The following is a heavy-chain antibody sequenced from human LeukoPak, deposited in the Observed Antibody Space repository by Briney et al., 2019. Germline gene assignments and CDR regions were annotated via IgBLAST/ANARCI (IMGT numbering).Heavy chain of an antibody. Sequence: GESLKISCKGSGYSFTSYWIGWVRQMPGKGLAWMGVIYPGDSDTRYSPSFQGQVTISADKSISTAYLQWSSLKASDTAMYYCARHASRLRFLEWLSTFDYWGQGTLVTVSS. V-gene: IGHV5-51*01. CDR2: IYPGDSDT. J-gene: IGHJ4*02. CDR3: ARHASRLRFLEWLSTFDY. CDR1: GYSFTSYW. D-gene: IGHD3-3*01.